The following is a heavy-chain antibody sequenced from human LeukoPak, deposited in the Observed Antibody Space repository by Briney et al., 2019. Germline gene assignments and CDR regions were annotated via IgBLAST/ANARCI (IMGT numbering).Heavy chain of an antibody. D-gene: IGHD4-17*01. Sequence: SETLSLTCIVSGGPISVDYWNWIRKAPGKGLEWIGYIYYTGRTKYNPSLASRLTISIDTSKSQFSLRLTSVTAADTAMYYCAREKGYDDYVGGDYYYYYMDVWGKGTTVTVSS. J-gene: IGHJ6*03. CDR1: GGPISVDY. CDR2: IYYTGRT. V-gene: IGHV4-59*01. CDR3: AREKGYDDYVGGDYYYYYMDV.